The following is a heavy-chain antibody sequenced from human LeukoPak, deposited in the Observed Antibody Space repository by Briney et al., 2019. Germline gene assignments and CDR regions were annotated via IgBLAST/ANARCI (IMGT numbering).Heavy chain of an antibody. D-gene: IGHD6-6*01. CDR1: GGSISSRSYF. J-gene: IGHJ5*02. Sequence: SETLSLTCTVSGGSISSRSYFWGWIRQPPGKGLEWIGSIYYKGNTYFNPSLKSRVTISEDTSKNQFSLKLNSLTAADTAVYYCARSRSSPTRSRWFDPWGQGTLVTVSS. CDR2: IYYKGNT. V-gene: IGHV4-39*07. CDR3: ARSRSSPTRSRWFDP.